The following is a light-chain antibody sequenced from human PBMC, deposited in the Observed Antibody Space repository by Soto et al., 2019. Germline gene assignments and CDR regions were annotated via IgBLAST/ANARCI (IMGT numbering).Light chain of an antibody. Sequence: QPVLTQPPSVSGAPGQRVTISCTGSSSNIGAGYDVHWYQQLPGRAPKLLIYGNTNRTSGVPDRFSGSKSGTSASLAITGLQAEYEADYYCLSFDSSLSVVFGGGTKLTVL. V-gene: IGLV1-40*01. J-gene: IGLJ2*01. CDR2: GNT. CDR1: SSNIGAGYD. CDR3: LSFDSSLSVV.